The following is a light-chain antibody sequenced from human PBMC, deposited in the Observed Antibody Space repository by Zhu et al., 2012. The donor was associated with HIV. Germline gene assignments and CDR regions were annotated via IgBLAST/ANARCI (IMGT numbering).Light chain of an antibody. V-gene: IGKV1-9*01. CDR2: AAS. J-gene: IGKJ3*01. CDR1: QGISDY. CDR3: QQITSYPLFT. Sequence: DIQLTQSPSFLSASVGGRVTITCRASQGISDYLAWYQQKPGKAPKLLIYAASTLQSGVPSRFSGSRSQTEFSLTISSLQPEDFATYYCQQITSYPLFTFGPGTKVDIK.